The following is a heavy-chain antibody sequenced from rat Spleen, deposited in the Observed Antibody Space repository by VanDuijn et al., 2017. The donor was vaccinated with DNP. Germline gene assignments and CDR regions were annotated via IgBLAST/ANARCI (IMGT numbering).Heavy chain of an antibody. V-gene: IGHV5-25*01. Sequence: EVQLVESGGGLVQPGRSLKLSCAASGFTFSNYYMAWVRQAPKKGLEWVATISTSGSRTYYPDSVKGRFTISRDNAKSSLYLQMNSLRSEDTATYYCVTRGKYGGYDYWGQGVIVTVSS. J-gene: IGHJ2*01. CDR3: VTRGKYGGYDY. CDR1: GFTFSNYY. CDR2: ISTSGSRT. D-gene: IGHD1-11*01.